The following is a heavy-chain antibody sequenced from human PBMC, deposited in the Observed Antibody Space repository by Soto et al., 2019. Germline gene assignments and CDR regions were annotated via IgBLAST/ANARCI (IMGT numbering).Heavy chain of an antibody. CDR2: FDPEDGET. Sequence: QVQVVQSGAEVKKPGASVKVSCKVSGYTLTDLAMHWVRQAPGKGLEWVGGFDPEDGETIYAQKIRGRVTMTDDTSADTAYMELSSLRSEDTAVYSCATRGPRWLHSPFDYWGQGTLVTVSS. CDR3: ATRGPRWLHSPFDY. J-gene: IGHJ4*02. D-gene: IGHD5-12*01. CDR1: GYTLTDLA. V-gene: IGHV1-24*01.